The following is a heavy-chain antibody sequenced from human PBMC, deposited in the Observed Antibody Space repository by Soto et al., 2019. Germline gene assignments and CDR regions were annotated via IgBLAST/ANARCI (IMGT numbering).Heavy chain of an antibody. Sequence: QITLKESGPPLVKPTQTLTLTCTFSGFSLTTSGVGVGWIRQPPGKALEWLALIYWDDDKRYRPSLKSRLTNIKDTSKDQVVLTMTNMDPVDTAIYYGAQGYISSFYENNWFDPWGQGVLVTVSS. CDR3: AQGYISSFYENNWFDP. D-gene: IGHD6-13*01. CDR2: IYWDDDK. V-gene: IGHV2-5*02. J-gene: IGHJ5*02. CDR1: GFSLTTSGVG.